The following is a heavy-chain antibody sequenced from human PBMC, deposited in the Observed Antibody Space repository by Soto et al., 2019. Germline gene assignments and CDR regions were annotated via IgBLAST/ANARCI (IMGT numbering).Heavy chain of an antibody. J-gene: IGHJ6*02. D-gene: IGHD4-17*01. CDR3: ARATTVTSSFFYYGLDV. CDR2: IYYNGNT. V-gene: IGHV4-30-4*08. CDR1: GDSVSSGSYY. Sequence: SETLSLTCTVSGDSVSSGSYYWSWIRQPPGKGLEWIGHIYYNGNTYYNPSLKSRLTMSLDTSQNQFSLHLTSVIAADSASYFCARATTVTSSFFYYGLDVWGQGTTVTVSS.